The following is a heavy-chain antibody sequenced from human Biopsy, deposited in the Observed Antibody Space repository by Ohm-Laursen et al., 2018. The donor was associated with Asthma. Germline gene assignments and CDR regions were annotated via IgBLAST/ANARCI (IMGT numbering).Heavy chain of an antibody. V-gene: IGHV3-21*01. J-gene: IGHJ4*02. CDR2: ITSSSSYI. D-gene: IGHD7-27*01. Sequence: SLRLSCTASGFTSSGYTMNWVRQAPGKGLEWVSSITSSSSYIFYADSVKGRFTISRGNPRNSLYLQMNSLRAEDTAVYYCARDAPTGGYIDYWGLGTLVTVSS. CDR1: GFTSSGYT. CDR3: ARDAPTGGYIDY.